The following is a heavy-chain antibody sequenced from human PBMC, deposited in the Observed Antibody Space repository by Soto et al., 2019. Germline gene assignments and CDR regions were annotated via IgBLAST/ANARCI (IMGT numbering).Heavy chain of an antibody. V-gene: IGHV3-30*18. Sequence: QVQLVESGGGVVQPGRSLRLSCAASGFTFSSYGMHWVRQAPGKGLEWVAVISYDGSNKYYADSVKGRFTISRDNSKNTLYLQMNRLRAEDTAVYYCTKDRGWLAERYHYGMDGWGQGTTVTVSS. CDR2: ISYDGSNK. J-gene: IGHJ6*02. D-gene: IGHD6-19*01. CDR3: TKDRGWLAERYHYGMDG. CDR1: GFTFSSYG.